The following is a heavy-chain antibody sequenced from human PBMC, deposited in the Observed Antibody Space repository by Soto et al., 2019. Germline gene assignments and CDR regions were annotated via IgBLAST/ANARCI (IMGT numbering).Heavy chain of an antibody. CDR2: IIPLFGTA. Sequence: QVQLVQSGADVKKPGSSVKVSCQASGVTFSSETLGWVRQAPGQGLEWVGGIIPLFGTASYAQKFQGRVTINADESTSTVYMELSSLRSDATAVYFCATELGENPASPFDAWGQGTLVTVSS. D-gene: IGHD3-10*01. CDR3: ATELGENPASPFDA. J-gene: IGHJ4*02. CDR1: GVTFSSET. V-gene: IGHV1-69*01.